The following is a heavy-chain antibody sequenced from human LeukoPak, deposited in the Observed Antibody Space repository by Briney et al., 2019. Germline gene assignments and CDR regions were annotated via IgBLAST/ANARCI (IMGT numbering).Heavy chain of an antibody. V-gene: IGHV3-23*01. CDR2: ISGNGYST. Sequence: GGSLRLSCAASGFTFRSCAMTWVRQAPGKGLQWVSDISGNGYSTYYADSLKGRFTISRDNSKNTLYLQMNSLRAEDTAVYYCATNSSSWYIDQWGQGTLVTVSS. J-gene: IGHJ4*02. D-gene: IGHD6-13*01. CDR3: ATNSSSWYIDQ. CDR1: GFTFRSCA.